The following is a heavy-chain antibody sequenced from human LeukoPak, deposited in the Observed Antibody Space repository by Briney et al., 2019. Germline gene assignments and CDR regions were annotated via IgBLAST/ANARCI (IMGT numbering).Heavy chain of an antibody. CDR3: ARAAADTIGYFQH. D-gene: IGHD6-13*01. CDR2: ISSSGSTI. V-gene: IGHV3-11*01. CDR1: GFTFSDYY. J-gene: IGHJ1*01. Sequence: GGSLRLSCAASGFTFSDYYMSWIRQAPGKGREGISYISSSGSTIYYADSVKGRFTISRDNAKNSLYLQMNSLRAEDTAVYYCARAAADTIGYFQHWGQGTLVTVSS.